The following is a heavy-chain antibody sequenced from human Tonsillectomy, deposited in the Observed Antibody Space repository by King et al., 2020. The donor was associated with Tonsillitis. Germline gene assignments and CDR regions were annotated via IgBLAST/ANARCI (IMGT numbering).Heavy chain of an antibody. J-gene: IGHJ3*02. D-gene: IGHD2-21*02. V-gene: IGHV5-51*01. CDR3: AGPRASCDGHCYSGALDI. CDR2: IYAGDSDT. Sequence: VQLVESGTEVKMPGESLKISCKGSGYNFANYWIGWVRQMPGKGLEWMGIIYAGDSDTRYSPTFEGQVTISADKSNNTTYLHWSSLKASDSAMYYCAGPRASCDGHCYSGALDIWGQGTLVTVSS. CDR1: GYNFANYW.